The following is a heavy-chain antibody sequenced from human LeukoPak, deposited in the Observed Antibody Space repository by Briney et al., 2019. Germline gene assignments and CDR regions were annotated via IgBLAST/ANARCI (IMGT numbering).Heavy chain of an antibody. V-gene: IGHV4-61*01. CDR2: IYSSGST. CDR1: GGSVSSGSYY. D-gene: IGHD2-2*01. J-gene: IGHJ3*02. Sequence: RPSETLSLTCTGSGGSVSSGSYYWNWIRQPPGKGLEWIGRIYSSGSTNYNPSLKSRLTMSVDTSKNQFSLKLRSVTAADTAVYYCARQVPGNDAFDIWGQGTMVTVSS. CDR3: ARQVPGNDAFDI.